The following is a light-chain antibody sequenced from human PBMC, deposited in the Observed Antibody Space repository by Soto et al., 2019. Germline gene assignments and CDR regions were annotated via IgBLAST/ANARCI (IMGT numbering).Light chain of an antibody. CDR3: SLYTSSSFVV. J-gene: IGLJ2*01. Sequence: QSALTQPASVSGCPGQSITISCTGTSSDVGGYNYVSWYQQHPGKAPKLMIYDVSNRPSGVSNRFSGSKSGNTASLTISGLQAEDEADYYCSLYTSSSFVVFGGGTKRTVL. V-gene: IGLV2-14*01. CDR2: DVS. CDR1: SSDVGGYNY.